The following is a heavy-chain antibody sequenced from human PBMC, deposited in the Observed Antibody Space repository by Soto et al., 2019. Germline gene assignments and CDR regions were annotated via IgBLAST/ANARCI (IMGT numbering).Heavy chain of an antibody. V-gene: IGHV1-69*06. CDR1: GGTFSSYA. Sequence: GASVKVSCKASGGTFSSYAISWVRQAPGQGLEWMGGIIPIFGTANYAQKFQGRVTITADKSTSTAYMELSSLRPEDTAVYYCARDEGPGYWNARSSLMDVWGQGTTVTVSS. CDR2: IIPIFGTA. CDR3: ARDEGPGYWNARSSLMDV. D-gene: IGHD1-1*01. J-gene: IGHJ6*02.